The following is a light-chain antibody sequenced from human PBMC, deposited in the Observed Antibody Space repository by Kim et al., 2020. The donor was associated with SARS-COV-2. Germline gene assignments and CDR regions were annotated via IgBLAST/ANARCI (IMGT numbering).Light chain of an antibody. CDR1: SSDVVGYNF. V-gene: IGLV2-8*01. Sequence: GRSVTISCTGTSSDVVGYNFVSWYQQHPGKAPKLLIYEVNTRPSGVPDRFSGSKSGSTASLTVSGLQAEDEADYYCFSYAGSTYVFGTGTKVTVL. CDR2: EVN. J-gene: IGLJ1*01. CDR3: FSYAGSTYV.